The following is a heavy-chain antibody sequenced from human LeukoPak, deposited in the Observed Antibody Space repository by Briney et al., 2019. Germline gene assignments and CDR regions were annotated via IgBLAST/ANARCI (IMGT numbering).Heavy chain of an antibody. J-gene: IGHJ4*02. D-gene: IGHD6-19*01. V-gene: IGHV3-30*18. Sequence: PGGSLRLSCAASRFTFSSYGMHWVRRAPGKGLEWVAIIPYDGSDKYYADSVKGRFTISRDNSKNTLYLQMNSLRVEDTAVYYCAKDRWTRRIAMAGQGYWGQGTLVTVSS. CDR3: AKDRWTRRIAMAGQGY. CDR2: IPYDGSDK. CDR1: RFTFSSYG.